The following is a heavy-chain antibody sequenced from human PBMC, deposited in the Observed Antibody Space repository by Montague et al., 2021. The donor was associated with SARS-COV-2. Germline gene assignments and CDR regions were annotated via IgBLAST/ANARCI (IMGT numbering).Heavy chain of an antibody. CDR2: IYYSGST. CDR3: ARVGRQQLVRLSGMDV. V-gene: IGHV4-39*07. D-gene: IGHD6-13*01. Sequence: SETLSLTCTVSGGSISSSSYYWGWIRQPPGKGLERIGSIYYSGSTYYNPSLKSRVTISVDTSKNQFSLKLSSVTAAHTAVYYCARVGRQQLVRLSGMDVWGQGATVTVSS. CDR1: GGSISSSSYY. J-gene: IGHJ6*02.